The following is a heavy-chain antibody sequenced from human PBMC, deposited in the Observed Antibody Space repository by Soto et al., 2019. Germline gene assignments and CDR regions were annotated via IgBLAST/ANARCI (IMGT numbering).Heavy chain of an antibody. CDR2: VYDSWST. V-gene: IGHV4-39*01. CDR1: GASVSSRRYF. D-gene: IGHD3-10*01. J-gene: IGHJ6*02. CDR3: VGSTFGDFSSPPNYNYYYALDV. Sequence: QMQLQESGPGLMKASDTLSLTCTVSGASVSSRRYFWSWIRQPPGKGLEWIGSVYDSWSTSYNHPSLKRRVTISVDMSKNPRSLNLRSVTDADTAVYYCVGSTFGDFSSPPNYNYYYALDVWGQGPTFTVSS.